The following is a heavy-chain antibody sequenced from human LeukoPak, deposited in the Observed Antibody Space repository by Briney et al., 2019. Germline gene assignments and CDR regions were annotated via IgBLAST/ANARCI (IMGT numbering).Heavy chain of an antibody. CDR1: GFTFSSYS. CDR3: AATVTRGLYFDY. CDR2: ISSRSSYL. Sequence: NPGGSLRLSCAVSGFTFSSYSVTWVRQAPGKGREWVSSISSRSSYLYYADSVKGRCPISRDNAKNSLYLQMNSLRAEDTAVYYCAATVTRGLYFDYWGQGTLVTVSS. V-gene: IGHV3-21*01. J-gene: IGHJ4*02. D-gene: IGHD4-17*01.